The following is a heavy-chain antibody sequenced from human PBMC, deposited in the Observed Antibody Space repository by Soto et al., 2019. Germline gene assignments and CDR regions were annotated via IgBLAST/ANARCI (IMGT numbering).Heavy chain of an antibody. CDR1: GGTFSSYT. Sequence: ASVKVSCKASGGTFSSYTISWVRQAPGQGLEWMGRIIPILGIANYAQKFQGRVTITADKSTSTAYMELSSLRSEDTAVYYCARSPRDFWSGFSTQGYYYYMDVWGKGTTVTVSS. CDR3: ARSPRDFWSGFSTQGYYYYMDV. J-gene: IGHJ6*03. D-gene: IGHD3-3*01. CDR2: IIPILGIA. V-gene: IGHV1-69*02.